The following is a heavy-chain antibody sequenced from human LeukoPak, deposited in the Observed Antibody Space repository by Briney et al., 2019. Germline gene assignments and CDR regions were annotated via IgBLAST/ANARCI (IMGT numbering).Heavy chain of an antibody. CDR3: ARDHRGIYSPFDY. Sequence: GGSLRLSCAASGFTFSSYWMNWVRQAPGPGLEWVANIKQDGSEKYYVDSVKGRFIISRDNTKNSLYLQMNSLRAEDTAVYYCARDHRGIYSPFDYWGQGTLVTVSS. CDR1: GFTFSSYW. CDR2: IKQDGSEK. D-gene: IGHD2-21*01. J-gene: IGHJ4*02. V-gene: IGHV3-7*01.